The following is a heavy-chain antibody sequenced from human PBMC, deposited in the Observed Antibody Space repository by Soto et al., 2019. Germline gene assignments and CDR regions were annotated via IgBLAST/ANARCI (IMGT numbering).Heavy chain of an antibody. CDR2: IIPIFGTA. V-gene: IGHV1-69*01. J-gene: IGHJ5*02. Sequence: QVQLVQSGAEVKKPGSSVKVSCKASGGTFSSYAISWVRQAPGQGLEWMGGIIPIFGTANYAQKFQGRVTITADESTSTAYMGRSSLRAEDTAVYYCARIYCSCGSYYRNWFDPWGQGTLVTVSS. D-gene: IGHD2-15*01. CDR3: ARIYCSCGSYYRNWFDP. CDR1: GGTFSSYA.